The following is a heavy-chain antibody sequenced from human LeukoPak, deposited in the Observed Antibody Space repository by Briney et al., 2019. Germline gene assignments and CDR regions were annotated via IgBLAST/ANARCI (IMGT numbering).Heavy chain of an antibody. D-gene: IGHD2-2*01. CDR2: ISGHSART. CDR3: ARGLGYCSSTTCYGELPGDY. J-gene: IGHJ4*02. CDR1: GYTFSSYH. V-gene: IGHV1-18*01. Sequence: ASVKVSCKASGYTFSSYHISWVRQAPGQGLEWMGRISGHSARTHYAQKLQDRVTMTTDTSTTTAYMELRSLRSDDTAVYYCARGLGYCSSTTCYGELPGDYWSQGTLVTVSS.